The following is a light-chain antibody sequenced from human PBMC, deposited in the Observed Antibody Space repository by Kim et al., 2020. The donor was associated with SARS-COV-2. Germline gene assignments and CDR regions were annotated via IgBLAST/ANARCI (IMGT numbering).Light chain of an antibody. CDR2: QDS. CDR1: KLGDKY. CDR3: QAWDSSKAV. Sequence: SYELTQPPSVSVSPGQTASITCSGDKLGDKYACWYQQKPGQSPVLVIYQDSKRPSGIPERFSGSNSGNTATLTISGTQAMDEADYYCQAWDSSKAVFGVG. V-gene: IGLV3-1*01. J-gene: IGLJ2*01.